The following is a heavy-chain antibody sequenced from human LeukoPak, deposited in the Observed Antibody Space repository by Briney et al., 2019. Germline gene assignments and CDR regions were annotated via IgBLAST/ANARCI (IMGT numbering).Heavy chain of an antibody. CDR2: IKKDGSER. Sequence: GGSLRLSCAASGFTFSNYWMSWVRQAPGKGLEWVANIKKDGSERYYVDSVKGRFTISRDNAKNSLYLQMNSLRAEDTAAYYCASDMTTVVTPTDYWGQGTLVTVSS. D-gene: IGHD4-23*01. J-gene: IGHJ4*02. V-gene: IGHV3-7*01. CDR3: ASDMTTVVTPTDY. CDR1: GFTFSNYW.